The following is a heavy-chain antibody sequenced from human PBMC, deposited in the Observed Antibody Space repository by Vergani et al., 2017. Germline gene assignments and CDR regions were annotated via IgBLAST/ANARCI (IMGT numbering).Heavy chain of an antibody. CDR3: ARDDWHSGSYAPAAGY. Sequence: QVQLVQSGAEVGKPGASVKISCKASGYTFTAYYIHWVRQAPEQGLEWVGVISPDGFSTFYAQKFQGRVTITRDTSTSTVYVEVTSLRSDDTAVYYCARDDWHSGSYAPAAGYWGQGTLVTVSS. CDR1: GYTFTAYY. CDR2: ISPDGFST. V-gene: IGHV1-46*01. J-gene: IGHJ4*02. D-gene: IGHD1-26*01.